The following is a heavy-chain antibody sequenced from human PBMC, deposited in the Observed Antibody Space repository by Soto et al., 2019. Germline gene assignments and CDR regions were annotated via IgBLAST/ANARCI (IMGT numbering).Heavy chain of an antibody. CDR2: ILNDGSNR. CDR1: EFTFSNYG. CDR3: ARDDEYSGNGMDV. D-gene: IGHD3-10*01. J-gene: IGHJ6*02. V-gene: IGHV3-33*01. Sequence: QVQLVESGGGVVQPGRSLRLSCAASEFTFSNYGMHWVRQAPGKGLEWVAVILNDGSNRYHADSVKDRFTISRDNSKNTLYLKMNSLRAEDTAVYYCARDDEYSGNGMDVWGQWTTVTVS.